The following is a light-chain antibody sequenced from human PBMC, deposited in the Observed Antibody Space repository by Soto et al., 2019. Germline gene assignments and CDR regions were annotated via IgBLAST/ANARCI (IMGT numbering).Light chain of an antibody. CDR1: QGVTTN. J-gene: IGKJ5*01. CDR3: QQYNNWPFS. CDR2: DVS. Sequence: DILMTQSPAALSVSPVERATLSCRAGQGVTTNFAWYQQKSGQSPRLLIYDVSIRATGVPARFSGTGSETDFTLTISGLQSEDSAVYFCQQYNNWPFSFGQGTRLEN. V-gene: IGKV3-15*01.